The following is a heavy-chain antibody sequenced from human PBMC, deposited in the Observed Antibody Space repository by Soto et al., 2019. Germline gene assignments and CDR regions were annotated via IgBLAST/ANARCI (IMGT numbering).Heavy chain of an antibody. Sequence: SETLSLTCTVSGGSISSYYWSWIRQPPGKGLEWIGYIYYSGSTNYNPSLESRVTISVDTSKNQFSLKLSSVTAADTAVYYCASEWFWGQGTLVTVSS. CDR1: GGSISSYY. CDR3: ASEWF. J-gene: IGHJ4*02. D-gene: IGHD2-8*01. CDR2: IYYSGST. V-gene: IGHV4-59*08.